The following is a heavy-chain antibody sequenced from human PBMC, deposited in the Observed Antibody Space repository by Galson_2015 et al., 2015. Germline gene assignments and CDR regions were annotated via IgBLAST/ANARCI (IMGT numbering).Heavy chain of an antibody. J-gene: IGHJ6*02. Sequence: SVKVSCKASGGTFSSYAISWVRQAPGQGLEWMGGIIPIFGTANYAQKFQGRVTMTEDTSTDTAYMELSSLRSEDTAVYYCATDHNQGGTTAHYYYGMDVWGQGTTVTVSS. CDR3: ATDHNQGGTTAHYYYGMDV. V-gene: IGHV1-69*06. CDR1: GGTFSSYA. D-gene: IGHD1-1*01. CDR2: IIPIFGTA.